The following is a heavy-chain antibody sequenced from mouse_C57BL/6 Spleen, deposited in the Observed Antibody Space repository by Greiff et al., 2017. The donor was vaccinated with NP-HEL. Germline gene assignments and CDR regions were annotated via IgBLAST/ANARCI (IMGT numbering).Heavy chain of an antibody. CDR3: ARRLTGTLDY. J-gene: IGHJ2*01. V-gene: IGHV1-61*01. CDR1: GYTFTSYW. CDR2: IYPSDSET. D-gene: IGHD4-1*01. Sequence: VQLQQPGAELVRPGSSVKLSCKASGYTFTSYWMDWVKQRPGQGLEWIGNIYPSDSETHYNQKFKDKATLTVDKSSSTAYMQLSSLTSEDSAVYYCARRLTGTLDYWGQGTTLTVSS.